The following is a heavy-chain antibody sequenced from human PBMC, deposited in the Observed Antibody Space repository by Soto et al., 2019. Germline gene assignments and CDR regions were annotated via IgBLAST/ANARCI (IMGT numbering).Heavy chain of an antibody. V-gene: IGHV3-30-3*01. CDR2: IQHDASNI. D-gene: IGHD5-18*01. CDR1: GFSLSGYS. J-gene: IGHJ6*01. Sequence: QVQLVESGGGVVQPGGSLRLSCAASGFSLSGYSMHWVRQAPGKGLDWVAVIQHDASNIYYADSVKGRFTISRDNSKNTLYLKMNDLTAEDTDIYYCVKVGWGYSFGNGMDDWGQGTTVTVSS. CDR3: VKVGWGYSFGNGMDD.